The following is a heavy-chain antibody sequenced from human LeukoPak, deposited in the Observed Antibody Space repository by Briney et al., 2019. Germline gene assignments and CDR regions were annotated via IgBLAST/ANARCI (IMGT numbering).Heavy chain of an antibody. CDR3: ARQGGYKSPFEY. CDR2: INHSGST. V-gene: IGHV4-34*01. J-gene: IGHJ4*02. CDR1: GGSFSGYY. Sequence: SETLSLTCAVYGGSFSGYYWSWIRQPPGKGLEWIGEINHSGSTNYNPSLKSRVTISVDTSKNQFSLKLSSVTAADTAVYYCARQGGYKSPFEYWGQGTLVTVSS. D-gene: IGHD5-18*01.